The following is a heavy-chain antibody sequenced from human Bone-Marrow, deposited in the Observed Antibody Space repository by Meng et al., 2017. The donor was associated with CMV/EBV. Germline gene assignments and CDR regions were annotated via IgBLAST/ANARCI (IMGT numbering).Heavy chain of an antibody. CDR1: GFTFSSYS. Sequence: GESLKISCAASGFTFSSYSMNWVRQAPGKGLEWVSYVSSTGYTIYFADSVKGRFTISRDNAKNSLYLQMSSLRAEDTAVYYCAREIGIVGGYGLDVWGQGTSVTVSS. J-gene: IGHJ6*02. CDR3: AREIGIVGGYGLDV. D-gene: IGHD2-15*01. CDR2: VSSTGYTI. V-gene: IGHV3-48*04.